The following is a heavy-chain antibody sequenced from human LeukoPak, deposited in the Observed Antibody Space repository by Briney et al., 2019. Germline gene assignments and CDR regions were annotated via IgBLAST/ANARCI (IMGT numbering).Heavy chain of an antibody. Sequence: ASVNVSCKASVYTVTGYYMHWVRQAPGQRLEWMGWINPNSGGTNYAQKFQGRVTMTRDTSISTAYKELSRLRSYDTAVYYCARAPRWLQPFDYWGQGTLVTVSS. CDR3: ARAPRWLQPFDY. CDR1: VYTVTGYY. V-gene: IGHV1-2*02. CDR2: INPNSGGT. J-gene: IGHJ4*02. D-gene: IGHD5-24*01.